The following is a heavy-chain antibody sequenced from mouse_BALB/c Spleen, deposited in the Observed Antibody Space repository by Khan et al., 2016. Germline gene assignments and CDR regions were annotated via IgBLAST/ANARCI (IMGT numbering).Heavy chain of an antibody. CDR3: GRTARCDGAY. D-gene: IGHD2-13*01. J-gene: IGHJ3*01. Sequence: QVTLKESGPGILQPSQTLSLTCSFSGFSLNTYGMGVGWIRQPSGKGLEWLAHIWWNDNKSYNTALKSRLTISKDTSNNQAFHRIASVDTADTASYYGGRTARCDGAYWGQGTLVTVSA. CDR1: GFSLNTYGMG. V-gene: IGHV8-11*01. CDR2: IWWNDNK.